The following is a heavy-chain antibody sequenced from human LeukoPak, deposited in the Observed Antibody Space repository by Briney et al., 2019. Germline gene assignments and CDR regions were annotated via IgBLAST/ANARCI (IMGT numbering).Heavy chain of an antibody. J-gene: IGHJ5*02. CDR2: IRYDGSNK. V-gene: IGHV3-30*02. CDR3: AKDRNFHGDDPNWFDP. Sequence: GGSLRLSCAASGFTFSSYGMHWVRQAPGKGLEWVAFIRYDGSNKYYADSVKGRFTISRDNSKNTLYLQINSLRAEDTAVYYCAKDRNFHGDDPNWFDPWGQGTLVTVSS. D-gene: IGHD4-17*01. CDR1: GFTFSSYG.